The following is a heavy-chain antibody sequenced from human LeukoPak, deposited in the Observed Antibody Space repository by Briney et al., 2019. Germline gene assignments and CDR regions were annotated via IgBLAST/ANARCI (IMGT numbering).Heavy chain of an antibody. J-gene: IGHJ4*02. Sequence: SETLSLTCAVYGGSFSGYYWSWIRQPPGKGLEWIGEINHSGSTNYNPSLKSRVTISVDTSKNQFSLKLSSVTAADTAVYYCARGPTGGWLDYWGQGTLVTVS. CDR3: ARGPTGGWLDY. CDR2: INHSGST. CDR1: GGSFSGYY. V-gene: IGHV4-34*01. D-gene: IGHD1-14*01.